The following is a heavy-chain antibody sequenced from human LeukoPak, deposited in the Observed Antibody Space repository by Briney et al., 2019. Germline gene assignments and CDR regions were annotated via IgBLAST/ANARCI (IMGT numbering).Heavy chain of an antibody. CDR2: IYYSGST. CDR1: GGSISSYY. V-gene: IGHV4-59*01. CDR3: ARDGLSSGYINWFDP. J-gene: IGHJ5*02. Sequence: PSETLSLTCTVSGGSISSYYWSWIRQPPGKGLEWIGYIYYSGSTNYNPSLKSRVTISVDTSKNQFSLKLSSVTAADTAVYYCARDGLSSGYINWFDPWGQGTLVTVSS. D-gene: IGHD3-22*01.